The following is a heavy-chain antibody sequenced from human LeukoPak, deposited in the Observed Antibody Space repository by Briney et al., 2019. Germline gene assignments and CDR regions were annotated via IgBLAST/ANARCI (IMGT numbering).Heavy chain of an antibody. CDR3: ARDRAAAGTSYLFDH. D-gene: IGHD6-13*01. J-gene: IGHJ4*02. Sequence: GGSLRLSCAASGFTFSSFWMHWVRQAPGKGLVWVSRINGDGSSTTYADSVKGRFTIPRDSAKNTLFLQMNSLRAEDTALYYCARDRAAAGTSYLFDHWGQGTLVTVSS. CDR2: INGDGSST. V-gene: IGHV3-74*01. CDR1: GFTFSSFW.